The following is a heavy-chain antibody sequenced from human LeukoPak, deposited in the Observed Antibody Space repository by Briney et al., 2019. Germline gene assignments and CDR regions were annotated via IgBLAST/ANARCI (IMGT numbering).Heavy chain of an antibody. CDR1: GGSISSYY. CDR3: ARDQSSGWFDP. J-gene: IGHJ5*02. V-gene: IGHV4-59*01. D-gene: IGHD6-19*01. Sequence: PSETLSLTCTVSGGSISSYYWSWIRQPPGKGLEWIGYIYHSGSTNYNPSLKSRVTISVDTSKNQFSLKLSSVTAADTAVYYCARDQSSGWFDPWGQGTLVTVSS. CDR2: IYHSGST.